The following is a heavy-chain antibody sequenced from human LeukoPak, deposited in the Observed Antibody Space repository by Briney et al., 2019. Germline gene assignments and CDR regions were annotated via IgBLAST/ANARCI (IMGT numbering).Heavy chain of an antibody. V-gene: IGHV3-48*04. CDR3: ARDKGWSGYGADY. CDR2: ITSVTSTI. D-gene: IGHD3-3*01. Sequence: GGSLRLSCAASGFTLSTYALNWVRQAPGKGLEWVSHITSVTSTIFYADSVKGRFTISRDNANNFLHLQMNSLRAEDTAVYYCARDKGWSGYGADYWGQGTPVTVSS. CDR1: GFTLSTYA. J-gene: IGHJ4*02.